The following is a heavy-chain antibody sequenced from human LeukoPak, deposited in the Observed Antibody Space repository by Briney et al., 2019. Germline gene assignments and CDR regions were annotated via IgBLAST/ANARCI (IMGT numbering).Heavy chain of an antibody. Sequence: SETLSLTCAVYGGSFSGYYWSWIRQPPGKGLEWIGSVYYSGSTYYNPSLKSRITMSVDTSKSQFSLNLSSVTAADTAVYYCARHVHHSSGFEYYFDYWGQGTLVTVSS. V-gene: IGHV4-34*01. J-gene: IGHJ4*02. D-gene: IGHD3-22*01. CDR1: GGSFSGYY. CDR2: VYYSGST. CDR3: ARHVHHSSGFEYYFDY.